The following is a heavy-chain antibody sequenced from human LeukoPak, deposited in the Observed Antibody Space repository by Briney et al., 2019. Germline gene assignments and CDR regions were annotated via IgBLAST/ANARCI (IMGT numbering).Heavy chain of an antibody. Sequence: ASVKVSCKASGYTFTGYYMHWVRQAPGQGLEWMGWINPNSGGTNYAQKFQGRVTMTRDTSISTAYMELSRLRADDTGVYVRARAISVALSSQHWGEGTLVSASS. CDR3: ARAISVALSSQH. CDR2: INPNSGGT. V-gene: IGHV1-2*02. J-gene: IGHJ1*01. D-gene: IGHD2-15*01. CDR1: GYTFTGYY.